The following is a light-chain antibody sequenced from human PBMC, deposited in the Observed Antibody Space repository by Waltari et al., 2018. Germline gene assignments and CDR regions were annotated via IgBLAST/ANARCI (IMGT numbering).Light chain of an antibody. CDR2: GAS. Sequence: DIQMTQSPSSLSAFVGDRVTISCRASQGIRNSVDWFQQKPGKAPKALMYGASTLHSGVPSRVRGSGFGTDFTLTISGLQPEDFATYYCLQYDSYPRTFGQGTKVEIK. CDR3: LQYDSYPRT. CDR1: QGIRNS. V-gene: IGKV1-16*01. J-gene: IGKJ1*01.